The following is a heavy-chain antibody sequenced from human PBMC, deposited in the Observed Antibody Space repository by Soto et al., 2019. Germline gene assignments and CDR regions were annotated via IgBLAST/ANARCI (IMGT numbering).Heavy chain of an antibody. CDR3: ARVSTYYYDSSGYLPFDY. J-gene: IGHJ4*02. V-gene: IGHV3-23*01. Sequence: GGSLRLSWAASGFTFSSFHLNWVRQAPGKGLKWVSIISGGGGSTYYADSVKGRFTISRDNSKNTLYLQMNSLRAEDTAVYYCARVSTYYYDSSGYLPFDYWGQGS. CDR2: ISGGGGST. D-gene: IGHD3-22*01. CDR1: GFTFSSFH.